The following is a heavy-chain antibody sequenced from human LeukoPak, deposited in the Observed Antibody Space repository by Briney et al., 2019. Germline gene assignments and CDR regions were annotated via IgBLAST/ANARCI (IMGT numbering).Heavy chain of an antibody. V-gene: IGHV3-7*05. D-gene: IGHD3-10*01. Sequence: PGGSLRLSCAASGFTFRNYWMSWVRQAPGKGPEWVANIKEDGSEKYYVDSVKGRFTISRDNAKDSLYLQMNSLRAEDTAVYYCARTRSGYYFDYWGQGTLVTVSS. CDR1: GFTFRNYW. CDR2: IKEDGSEK. CDR3: ARTRSGYYFDY. J-gene: IGHJ4*02.